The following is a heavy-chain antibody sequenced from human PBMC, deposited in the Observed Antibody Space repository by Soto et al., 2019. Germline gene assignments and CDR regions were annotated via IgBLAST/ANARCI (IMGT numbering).Heavy chain of an antibody. CDR2: ISSSGSTI. D-gene: IGHD3-3*01. CDR1: GFTFSDYY. V-gene: IGHV3-11*01. J-gene: IGHJ4*02. Sequence: GGSLRLSCAASGFTFSDYYMSWIRQAPGKGLEWVSYISSSGSTIYYADSVKGRFTISRDNAKNSLYLQMNSLRAVDTAVYYCARDVTIFGVVTLPYFDYWGQGTLVTVSS. CDR3: ARDVTIFGVVTLPYFDY.